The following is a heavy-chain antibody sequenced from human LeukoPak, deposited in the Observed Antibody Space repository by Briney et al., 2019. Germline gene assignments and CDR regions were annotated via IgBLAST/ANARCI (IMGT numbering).Heavy chain of an antibody. CDR3: ATADPSSGWYFFDY. CDR1: GYTLTELS. V-gene: IGHV1-24*01. CDR2: FDPEDGET. D-gene: IGHD6-19*01. J-gene: IGHJ4*02. Sequence: ASVKVSCKVSGYTLTELSMHWVRQAPGKGLEWMGGFDPEDGETIYAQKFQGRVTMTEDTSTDTAYMELSSLRSEGTAVYYCATADPSSGWYFFDYWGQGTLVTVSS.